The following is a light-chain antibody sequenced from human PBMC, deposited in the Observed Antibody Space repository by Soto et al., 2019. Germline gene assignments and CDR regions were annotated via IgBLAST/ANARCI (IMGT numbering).Light chain of an antibody. CDR3: QTWGTGIWV. J-gene: IGLJ3*02. Sequence: QSVLTQSPSASASLGASVKLTCTLSSGHSIYAIAWHQQQPEKGPRYLMKLNSDGSHSKGDGIPDRFSGSSSGAERYLTISSLQSEDEADYYCQTWGTGIWVFGGGTKVTVL. V-gene: IGLV4-69*01. CDR2: LNSDGSH. CDR1: SGHSIYA.